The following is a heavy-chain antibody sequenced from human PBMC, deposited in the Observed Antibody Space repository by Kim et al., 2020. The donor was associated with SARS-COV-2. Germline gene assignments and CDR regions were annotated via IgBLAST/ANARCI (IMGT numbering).Heavy chain of an antibody. CDR2: INPSGGST. CDR3: ARGPPGYSSSWYSSGVWFDP. D-gene: IGHD6-13*01. CDR1: GYTFTSYY. J-gene: IGHJ5*02. Sequence: ASVKVSCKASGYTFTSYYMHWVRQAPGQGLEWMGIINPSGGSTSYAQKFQGRVTMTRDTSTSTVYMELSSLRSEDTAVYYCARGPPGYSSSWYSSGVWFDPWGQGTLVTVSS. V-gene: IGHV1-46*01.